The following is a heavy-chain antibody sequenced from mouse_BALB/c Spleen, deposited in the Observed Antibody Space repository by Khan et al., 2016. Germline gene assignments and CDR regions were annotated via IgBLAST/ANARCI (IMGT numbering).Heavy chain of an antibody. CDR2: INYSGTT. CDR1: GVSITSGY. D-gene: IGHD1-1*01. J-gene: IGHJ2*01. Sequence: EVQLQESGPSLVKPSQTLSLTCSVTGVSITSGYWNWIRKFPGKRLEYMGYINYSGTTYYNPSLKSRISITRDTSKNHYYQQWNTVTTEDLATYYCARGDGSSPFHYWGQGTTLTVSS. CDR3: ARGDGSSPFHY. V-gene: IGHV3-8*02.